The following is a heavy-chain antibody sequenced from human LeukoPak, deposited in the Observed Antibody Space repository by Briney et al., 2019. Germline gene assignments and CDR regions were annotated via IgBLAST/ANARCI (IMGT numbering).Heavy chain of an antibody. V-gene: IGHV4-34*01. CDR2: INHSGST. J-gene: IGHJ4*02. D-gene: IGHD3-22*01. Sequence: PSETLSLTCAVYGGSFSGYYWSWIRQPPGKGLEWIGEINHSGSTNYNPSLKSRVTISVDTSKNQFSLKLSSVTAADTAVYYCARWGDSSGYYSPFDYWGQGTLVTVSS. CDR3: ARWGDSSGYYSPFDY. CDR1: GGSFSGYY.